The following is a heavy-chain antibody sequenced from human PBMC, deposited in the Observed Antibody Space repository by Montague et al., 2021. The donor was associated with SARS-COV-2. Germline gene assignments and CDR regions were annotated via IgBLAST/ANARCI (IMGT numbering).Heavy chain of an antibody. J-gene: IGHJ6*02. CDR1: GFTFSSYW. V-gene: IGHV3-7*01. CDR3: AREGAVAGLYYYYGMDV. D-gene: IGHD6-19*01. CDR2: IKQDGSEK. Sequence: SLRLSCAASGFTFSSYWMSWVRQDPGKGLEWVANIKQDGSEKYYVDSVKGRFTISRDNAKNSLYLQMNSLRAEDTAVYYCAREGAVAGLYYYYGMDVWGQGTTVTVSS.